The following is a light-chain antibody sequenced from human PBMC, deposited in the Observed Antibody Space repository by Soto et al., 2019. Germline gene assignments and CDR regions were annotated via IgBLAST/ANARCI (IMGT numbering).Light chain of an antibody. V-gene: IGKV1-39*01. CDR1: QSISSY. CDR2: AAS. Sequence: IEMTQSPSSLSASVGDRVTITCRASQSISSYLNWYKQKPGKAPKRLIYAASSLQSGVPSRFSGSGSGTDFTLTISSLKPEDFETYYCQQSYSTPGTFGQGTKVDIK. CDR3: QQSYSTPGT. J-gene: IGKJ1*01.